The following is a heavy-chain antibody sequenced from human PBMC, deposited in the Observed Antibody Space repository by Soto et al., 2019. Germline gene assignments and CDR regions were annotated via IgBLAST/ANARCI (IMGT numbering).Heavy chain of an antibody. J-gene: IGHJ6*02. V-gene: IGHV1-69*13. D-gene: IGHD5-18*01. CDR2: IIPIFGTA. CDR3: ARSGDKVDTAMVFLYYYGMDV. Sequence: ASVKVSCKASGGTFSSYAISWVRQAPGQGLEWMGGIIPIFGTANYAQKFQGRVTITADESTSTAYMELSSLRSEDTAVYYCARSGDKVDTAMVFLYYYGMDVWGQGTTVTVSS. CDR1: GGTFSSYA.